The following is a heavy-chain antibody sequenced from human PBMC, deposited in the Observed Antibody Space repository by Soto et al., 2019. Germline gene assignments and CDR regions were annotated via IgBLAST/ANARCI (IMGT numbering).Heavy chain of an antibody. J-gene: IGHJ4*02. CDR3: ARGQRRYSSSWWNY. D-gene: IGHD6-13*01. CDR2: IYYDGINK. CDR1: GFTFSSYA. V-gene: IGHV3-30-3*01. Sequence: QVQLVESGGGVVQPGRSLRLSCAASGFTFSSYAMHWVSQAPGKGLEWVAVIYYDGINKYYADSLKGRFTISRDNSKNTIYLQMNSLRAEDMAVYYCARGQRRYSSSWWNYWGQGTLVTVSS.